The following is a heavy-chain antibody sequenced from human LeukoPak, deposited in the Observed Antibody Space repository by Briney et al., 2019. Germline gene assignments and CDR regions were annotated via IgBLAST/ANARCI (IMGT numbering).Heavy chain of an antibody. CDR3: AKSGYNRFDY. V-gene: IGHV3-23*01. CDR2: FSGSGGDT. Sequence: GGSLRLSCAASGFTFSGSALHWVRQASGKGLEWVSAFSGSGGDTYYADSVKGRFTISRDNSKNTLYLQMNSLRAEDTAVYYCAKSGYNRFDYWGQGTLVTVSS. J-gene: IGHJ4*02. D-gene: IGHD5-24*01. CDR1: GFTFSGSA.